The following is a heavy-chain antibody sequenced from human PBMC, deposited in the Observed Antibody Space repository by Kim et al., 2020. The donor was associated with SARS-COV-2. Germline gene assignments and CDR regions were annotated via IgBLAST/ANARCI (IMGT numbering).Heavy chain of an antibody. D-gene: IGHD3-3*01. J-gene: IGHJ4*02. V-gene: IGHV3-11*06. Sequence: RFTISRDNAKNSLYLQMNSLRAEDTAVYYCARGYYDFWSGYPEGEGYFDYWGQGTLVTVSS. CDR3: ARGYYDFWSGYPEGEGYFDY.